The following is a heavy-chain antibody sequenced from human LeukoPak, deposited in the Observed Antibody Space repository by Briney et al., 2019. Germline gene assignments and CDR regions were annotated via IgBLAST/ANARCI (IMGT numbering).Heavy chain of an antibody. CDR2: ISADGTST. CDR1: GFTFSTSA. J-gene: IGHJ4*02. V-gene: IGHV3-23*01. Sequence: PGGSLRLSCAASGFTFSTSAMTWVRQAPGEGLECVASISADGTSTLSADSVKGRFTISRDNSKNTLYLQMNSLRAEDTAVYYCAKGAVTTLDYWGQGTLVTVSS. D-gene: IGHD4-17*01. CDR3: AKGAVTTLDY.